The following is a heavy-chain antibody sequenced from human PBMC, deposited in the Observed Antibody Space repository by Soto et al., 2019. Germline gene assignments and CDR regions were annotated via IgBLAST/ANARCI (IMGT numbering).Heavy chain of an antibody. Sequence: QVRLQESGPGLVRPSETLSLTCTASGVSISSAGYYWSWIRHHTGKGLEWIGTTFYSASTYDNPSLKSATSISVDTSKNQFPPNLSSVTAADTAVYYCASPAMLRGVIAFDQWGPGIHVPVSS. D-gene: IGHD3-10*01. CDR1: GVSISSAGYY. V-gene: IGHV4-31*01. J-gene: IGHJ4*02. CDR3: ASPAMLRGVIAFDQ. CDR2: TFYSAST.